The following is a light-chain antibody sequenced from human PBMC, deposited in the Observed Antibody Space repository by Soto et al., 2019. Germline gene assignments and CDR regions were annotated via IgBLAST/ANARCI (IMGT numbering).Light chain of an antibody. V-gene: IGLV2-8*01. Sequence: QSVLTQPPSASGSPGQSVAISCTGTSSDVGGQNYVSWYQQHPGKAPKLIIYAVTERPSGVPDRFSGSKSGNTASLTVSGLQTEDEADYYCSSHAGNNNYVLGTGTKVTVL. CDR2: AVT. J-gene: IGLJ1*01. CDR1: SSDVGGQNY. CDR3: SSHAGNNNYV.